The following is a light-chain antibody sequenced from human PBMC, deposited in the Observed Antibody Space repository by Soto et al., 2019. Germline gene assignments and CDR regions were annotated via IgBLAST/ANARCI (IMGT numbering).Light chain of an antibody. CDR3: SSYSGSSTLVI. Sequence: QSALTQPASVSGSPGQSIIIPCTGASSDVGGYDYVSWYQQHPGKAPKLIISDVSNRPSGVSDRFSGSKSGNTASLTISGLQTEDEADYYCSSYSGSSTLVIFGGGTQLTVL. J-gene: IGLJ2*01. CDR1: SSDVGGYDY. V-gene: IGLV2-14*01. CDR2: DVS.